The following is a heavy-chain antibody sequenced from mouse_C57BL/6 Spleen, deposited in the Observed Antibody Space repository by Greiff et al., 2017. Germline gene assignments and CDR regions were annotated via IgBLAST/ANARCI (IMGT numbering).Heavy chain of an antibody. CDR1: GYTFTSYT. V-gene: IGHV1-4*01. D-gene: IGHD1-1*01. CDR2: INPSSGYT. J-gene: IGHJ2*01. Sequence: VKLVESGAELARPGASVKMSCKASGYTFTSYTMHWVKQRPGQGLEWIGYINPSSGYTKYNQKFKDKATLTADKSSSTAYMQLSSLTSEDSAVYYCARAPFTTVVDYYFDYCGQGTTLTVSS. CDR3: ARAPFTTVVDYYFDY.